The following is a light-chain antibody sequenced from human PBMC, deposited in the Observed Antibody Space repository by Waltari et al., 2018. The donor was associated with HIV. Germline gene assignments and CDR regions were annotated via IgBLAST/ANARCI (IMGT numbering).Light chain of an antibody. V-gene: IGKV3D-15*01. CDR3: QQYNKWPPT. Sequence: EIVMTQSPATLSVSPGQRAPLSCRASETITNDLAWYQQQPGQAPRLLSHGASTRAAGIPARFSGSGSGTEFSLTNNYVQSEDFALYYCQQYNKWPPTFGQGTKVEIK. CDR1: ETITND. J-gene: IGKJ1*01. CDR2: GAS.